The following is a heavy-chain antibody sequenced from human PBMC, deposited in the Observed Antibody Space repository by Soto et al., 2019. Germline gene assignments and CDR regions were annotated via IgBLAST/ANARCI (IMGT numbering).Heavy chain of an antibody. CDR2: IYYSGST. D-gene: IGHD6-19*01. J-gene: IGHJ5*02. CDR3: ARPYSSGWPPHNWFDP. CDR1: GGSISSSIYY. Sequence: SETLSLTCTVSGGSISSSIYYWVWIRQPPGKGLEWIGSIYYSGSTYYNPSLKSRVTISVDTSKNQFSLKLSSVTAADTAVYYCARPYSSGWPPHNWFDPWGQGTLVTVSS. V-gene: IGHV4-39*01.